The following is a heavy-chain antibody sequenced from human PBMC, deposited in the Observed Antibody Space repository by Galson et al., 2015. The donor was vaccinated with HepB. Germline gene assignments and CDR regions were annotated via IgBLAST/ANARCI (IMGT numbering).Heavy chain of an antibody. J-gene: IGHJ3*02. CDR3: ARAAMTVVVRGLNAFDI. Sequence: SLRLSCAASGFDFSGYGMHWVRQAPGKGLEWVALIWYDGSNQHYADSVKGRFTISRDNAKNSLYLQMNSLRAEDTAVYYCARAAMTVVVRGLNAFDIWGQGTVVTVSS. CDR2: IWYDGSNQ. D-gene: IGHD3-22*01. V-gene: IGHV3-33*01. CDR1: GFDFSGYG.